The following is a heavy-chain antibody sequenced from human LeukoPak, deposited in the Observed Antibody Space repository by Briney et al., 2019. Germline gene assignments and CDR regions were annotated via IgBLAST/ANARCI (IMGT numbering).Heavy chain of an antibody. D-gene: IGHD4-11*01. CDR1: GLTFSNAW. CDR2: IKSKTDGGTT. Sequence: PGGSLRLSCAASGLTFSNAWMSWVRQAPGKGLEWVGRIKSKTDGGTTDYGAPVKGRFIISRDDSKNTLYLQMNSLKTEDTAVYYCTTDLIDYWGPGVPDYWGQGTLVTVSS. CDR3: TTDLIDYWGPGVPDY. J-gene: IGHJ4*02. V-gene: IGHV3-15*01.